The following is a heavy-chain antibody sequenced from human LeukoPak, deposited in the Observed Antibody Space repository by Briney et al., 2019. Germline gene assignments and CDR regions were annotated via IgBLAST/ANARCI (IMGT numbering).Heavy chain of an antibody. D-gene: IGHD4-17*01. Sequence: ASVKVSCKASGYTFTSYGINWVRQATGQGLECMGWMNPNSGNTGYAQKFQGRVTMTRNTSISTAYMELSSLRSEDTAVYYCARVRFDYGDSFDYWGQGTLVTVSP. CDR1: GYTFTSYG. CDR2: MNPNSGNT. CDR3: ARVRFDYGDSFDY. V-gene: IGHV1-8*02. J-gene: IGHJ4*02.